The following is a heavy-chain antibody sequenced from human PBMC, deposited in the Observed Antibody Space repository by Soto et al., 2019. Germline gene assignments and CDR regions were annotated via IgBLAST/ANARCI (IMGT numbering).Heavy chain of an antibody. D-gene: IGHD1-7*01. CDR1: GFSFSAYG. J-gene: IGHJ4*02. CDR3: AKEGQDWNYVYYFDY. CDR2: ASYDGSRT. Sequence: QVQLVESGGGVVQPGRSLRLSCAASGFSFSAYGMHWVRQAPGKGLEWVAVASYDGSRTHYADSVAGRFTISRDNSKNTLYLQMNSLTGDDTALYYCAKEGQDWNYVYYFDYWGQGTLVTVSS. V-gene: IGHV3-30*18.